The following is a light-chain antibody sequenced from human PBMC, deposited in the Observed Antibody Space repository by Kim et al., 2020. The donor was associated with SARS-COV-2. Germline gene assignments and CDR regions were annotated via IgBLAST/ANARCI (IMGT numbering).Light chain of an antibody. CDR3: QQLDSYPIT. CDR2: AAS. V-gene: IGKV1-9*01. Sequence: ASVGDRVIITCRASQGISSHLAWYQQKPGKAPKLLIYAASTLQSGVPSRFSGSGSGTELTLTISSLQPEDFATYYCQQLDSYPITFGQGTRLEIK. CDR1: QGISSH. J-gene: IGKJ5*01.